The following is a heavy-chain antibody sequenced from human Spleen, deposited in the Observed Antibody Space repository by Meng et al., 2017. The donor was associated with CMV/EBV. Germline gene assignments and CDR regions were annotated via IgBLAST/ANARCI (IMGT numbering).Heavy chain of an antibody. CDR3: ARDPVGYCSSTSCYNGY. D-gene: IGHD2-2*02. J-gene: IGHJ4*02. CDR1: GFTVSSNY. V-gene: IGHV3-53*01. Sequence: GESLKISCAASGFTVSSNYMSWVRQAPGKGLEWVSVIYSGGSTYYADSVKGRFTISRDNSKNTLYLQMNSLRAEDTAVYYCARDPVGYCSSTSCYNGYWGQGTLVTVSS. CDR2: IYSGGST.